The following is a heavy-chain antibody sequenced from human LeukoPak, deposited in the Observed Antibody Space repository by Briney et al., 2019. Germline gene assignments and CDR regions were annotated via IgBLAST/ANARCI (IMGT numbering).Heavy chain of an antibody. V-gene: IGHV4-34*01. D-gene: IGHD3-10*02. Sequence: PSETLSLTCAVYGGSFSGYYWSWIRQPPGKGLEWIGEINHSGSTNYNPSLKSRVTISVDTSKNQFSLKLSSVTAADTAVYYCARDYYVRDAFDIWGQGTMVTVSS. CDR3: ARDYYVRDAFDI. J-gene: IGHJ3*02. CDR1: GGSFSGYY. CDR2: INHSGST.